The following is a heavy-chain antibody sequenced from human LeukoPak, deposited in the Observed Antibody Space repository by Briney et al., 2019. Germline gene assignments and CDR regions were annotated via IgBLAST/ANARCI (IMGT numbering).Heavy chain of an antibody. D-gene: IGHD5-18*01. Sequence: PGGSLRLSCAASGFTFSSYSMNWVRQGPGKGLEWVSFISSSGGTIYYADSVKGRFTFSRDNAKNSLFLQMNSLRADDTAVYYCARGRYNYGSAFDFWGQGTLVTVSS. CDR2: ISSSGGTI. CDR1: GFTFSSYS. V-gene: IGHV3-48*01. CDR3: ARGRYNYGSAFDF. J-gene: IGHJ4*02.